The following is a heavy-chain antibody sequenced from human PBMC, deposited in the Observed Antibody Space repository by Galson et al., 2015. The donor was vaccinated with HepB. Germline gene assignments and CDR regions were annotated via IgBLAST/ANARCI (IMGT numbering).Heavy chain of an antibody. V-gene: IGHV4-31*03. Sequence: TLSLTCTVSGGSISSGGYYWSWIRQHPGKGLEWIGYIYYSGSTYYNPSLKSRVTVSVDTSKNQFSLKLSSVTAADTAVYYCARGGYGDHGVDYWGQGTLVTVSS. CDR1: GGSISSGGYY. CDR3: ARGGYGDHGVDY. CDR2: IYYSGST. J-gene: IGHJ4*02. D-gene: IGHD4-17*01.